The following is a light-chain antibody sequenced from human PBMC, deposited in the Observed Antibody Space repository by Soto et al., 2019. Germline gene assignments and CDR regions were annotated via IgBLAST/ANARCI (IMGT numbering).Light chain of an antibody. Sequence: QSVLTQPRSVSGSPGQSITIPCTGTSSDLAIYNYVSWYQQQPGKAPKLMIYQVTNRPSGVSNRFSGSRSGNTASLTISGLQAEDEADYYCSSYTDSSNYVFGTGTKVTVL. J-gene: IGLJ1*01. V-gene: IGLV2-14*01. CDR3: SSYTDSSNYV. CDR2: QVT. CDR1: SSDLAIYNY.